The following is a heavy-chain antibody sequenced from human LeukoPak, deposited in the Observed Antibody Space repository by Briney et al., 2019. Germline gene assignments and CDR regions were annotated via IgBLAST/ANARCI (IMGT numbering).Heavy chain of an antibody. CDR1: GYTFTSYS. V-gene: IGHV1-18*01. Sequence: ASVKVSCKASGYTFTSYSISWVRQAPGQGLEWMGWISAYNGNTIYAQKVKGRVTMTTDTSTSTAYMGLRSLNSDDAAVYYCARASYCSDGSCYSDYWGQGTLVTVSS. D-gene: IGHD2-15*01. CDR2: ISAYNGNT. J-gene: IGHJ4*02. CDR3: ARASYCSDGSCYSDY.